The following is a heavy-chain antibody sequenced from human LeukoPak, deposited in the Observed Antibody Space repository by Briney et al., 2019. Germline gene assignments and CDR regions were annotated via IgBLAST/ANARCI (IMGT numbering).Heavy chain of an antibody. V-gene: IGHV4-59*01. CDR1: GGAISSYS. CDR3: ARINYGDYGSYYGMDV. D-gene: IGHD4-17*01. J-gene: IGHJ6*04. CDR2: IYYGGST. Sequence: PSETLSLTCTVSGGAISSYSWSWVRQPPAKGLQWIADIYYGGSTKYNPSLKSRVTISVDRAKNQFSLKLNSVTAADTVMYYCARINYGDYGSYYGMDVWGKGTTVTVSS.